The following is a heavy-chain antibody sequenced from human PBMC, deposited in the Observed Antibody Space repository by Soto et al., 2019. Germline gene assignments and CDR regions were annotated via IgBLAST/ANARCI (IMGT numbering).Heavy chain of an antibody. CDR3: AREIGYGSGSYYNMGSRRDYYYYYMDV. Sequence: QVQLQESGPGLVKPSQTLSLTCTVSGGSISSGGYYWSWIRQHPGKGLEWIGYIYYSGSTYYNPSLKSLVTISVDTSKNQFSLKLSSVTAADTAVYDCAREIGYGSGSYYNMGSRRDYYYYYMDVWGKGTTVTVSS. J-gene: IGHJ6*03. CDR1: GGSISSGGYY. CDR2: IYYSGST. D-gene: IGHD3-10*01. V-gene: IGHV4-31*01.